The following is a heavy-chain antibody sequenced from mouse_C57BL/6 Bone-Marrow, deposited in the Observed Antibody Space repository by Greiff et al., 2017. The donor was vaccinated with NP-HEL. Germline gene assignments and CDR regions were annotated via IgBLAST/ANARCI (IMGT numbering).Heavy chain of an antibody. CDR3: ARDRALYGRFAY. D-gene: IGHD1-1*01. CDR1: GFTFSSYA. Sequence: EVQGVESGGGLVKPGGSLKLSCAASGFTFSSYAMSWVRQTPEKRLEWVATISDGGSYTYYPDNVKGRFTISRDNAKNNLYLQMSHLKSEDTAMYYCARDRALYGRFAYWGQGTLVTVSA. J-gene: IGHJ3*01. CDR2: ISDGGSYT. V-gene: IGHV5-4*01.